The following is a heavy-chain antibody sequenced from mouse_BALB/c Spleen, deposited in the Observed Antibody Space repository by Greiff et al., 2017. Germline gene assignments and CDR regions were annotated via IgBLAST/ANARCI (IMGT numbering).Heavy chain of an antibody. CDR1: GYTFTNYW. V-gene: IGHV1-63*02. Sequence: QVHVKQSGAELVRPGTSVKISCKASGYTFTNYWLGWVKQRPGHGLEWIGDIYPGGGYTNYNEKFKGKATLTADTSSSTAYMQLSSLTSEDSAVYFCARYYYGSSYAMDYWGQGTSVTVSS. CDR2: IYPGGGYT. CDR3: ARYYYGSSYAMDY. J-gene: IGHJ4*01. D-gene: IGHD1-1*01.